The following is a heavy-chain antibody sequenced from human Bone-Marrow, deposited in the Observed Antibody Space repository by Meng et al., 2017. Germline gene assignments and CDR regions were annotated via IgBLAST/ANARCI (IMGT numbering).Heavy chain of an antibody. CDR3: AREGYSSSWSFTPYYYYGMDV. CDR1: GFTFSSYA. J-gene: IGHJ6*02. D-gene: IGHD6-13*01. Sequence: GGSLRLSCAASGFTFSSYAMHWVRQAPGKGLEWVAVISYDGSNKYYADSVKGRFTISRDNAKNSLYLQMNSLRAEDTAVYYCAREGYSSSWSFTPYYYYGMDVWGQGTTVTVSS. CDR2: ISYDGSNK. V-gene: IGHV3-30*07.